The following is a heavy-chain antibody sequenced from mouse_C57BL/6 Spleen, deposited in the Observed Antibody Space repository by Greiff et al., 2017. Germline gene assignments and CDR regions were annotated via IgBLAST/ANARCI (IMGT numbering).Heavy chain of an antibody. CDR2: ISNGGGNT. CDR1: GFTFSDYY. CDR3: ARHRTETGYFDY. V-gene: IGHV5-12*01. Sequence: EVQLVESGAGLVQPGGSLKLSCAASGFTFSDYYMHWVRQTPEKRLEWVAYISNGGGNTYYPATVKSRFTISREKAKNPLYLQMSRLKSEATAMYYCARHRTETGYFDYWGQGTPLTVSS. J-gene: IGHJ2*01.